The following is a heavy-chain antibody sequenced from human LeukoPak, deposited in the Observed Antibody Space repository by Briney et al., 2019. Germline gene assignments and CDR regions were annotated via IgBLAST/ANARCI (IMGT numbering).Heavy chain of an antibody. V-gene: IGHV3-21*01. D-gene: IGHD6-19*01. Sequence: GGSLRLSCAASGFTFSSYGMHWVRQAPGKGLEWVSSISSSSSYIYYADSVKGRFTISRDNAKNSLYLQMNSLRAEDTAVYYCARGPYSSGWYIDYWGQGTLVTVSS. CDR1: GFTFSSYG. J-gene: IGHJ4*02. CDR3: ARGPYSSGWYIDY. CDR2: ISSSSSYI.